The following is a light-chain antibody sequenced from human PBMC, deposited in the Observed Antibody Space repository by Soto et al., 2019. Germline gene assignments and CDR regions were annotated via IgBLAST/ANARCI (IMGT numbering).Light chain of an antibody. Sequence: EIVLTQSPGTLSLSPGERATLSCRASQSVSSSFLAWYQQKPGQAPRLLIYGASSRATGIPDRFSGSGSGTDFTLTIRRLEPEDFAVYYCQQYDSSTRTFGQGTKVEIK. V-gene: IGKV3-20*01. CDR2: GAS. CDR3: QQYDSSTRT. CDR1: QSVSSSF. J-gene: IGKJ1*01.